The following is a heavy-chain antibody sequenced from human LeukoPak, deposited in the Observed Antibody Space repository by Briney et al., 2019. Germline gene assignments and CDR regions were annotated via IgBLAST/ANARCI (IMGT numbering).Heavy chain of an antibody. CDR3: ATGGLRLGELSLF. V-gene: IGHV1-24*01. CDR2: FDPEDGET. D-gene: IGHD3-16*02. CDR1: GYTLTELS. Sequence: ASVKVSCKVSGYTLTELSMHWVRQAPGKGLEWMGGFDPEDGETIYAQKVQGRVTMTEDTSTDTAYMELSSLRSEDTAVYYCATGGLRLGELSLFWGQGTLVTVSS. J-gene: IGHJ4*02.